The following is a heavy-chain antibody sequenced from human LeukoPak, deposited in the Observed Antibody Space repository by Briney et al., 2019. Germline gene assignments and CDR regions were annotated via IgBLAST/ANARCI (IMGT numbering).Heavy chain of an antibody. V-gene: IGHV4-31*03. Sequence: SQTLSLTCTVSGGSISSGGYYWSRIRQHPGKGLEWIGYIYYSGSTYYNPSLKSRVTISVDTSKNQFSLKLSSVTAADTAVYYCARMYYYDSSGYYDWGQGTLVTVSS. J-gene: IGHJ4*02. CDR1: GGSISSGGYY. CDR3: ARMYYYDSSGYYD. D-gene: IGHD3-22*01. CDR2: IYYSGST.